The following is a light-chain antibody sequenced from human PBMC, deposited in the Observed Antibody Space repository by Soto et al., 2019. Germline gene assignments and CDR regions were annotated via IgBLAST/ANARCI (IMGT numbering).Light chain of an antibody. CDR2: EVS. J-gene: IGKJ2*01. Sequence: DIQMTQSPSTLSASIGDRVTITCRASQSISRWLAWYQQKPGIAPKLLIYEVSRLGSVVPSRFSGSGSGTEFTLTISSLQADDFATYYCQEFNNYSMYTFGQGTKLEIK. CDR3: QEFNNYSMYT. CDR1: QSISRW. V-gene: IGKV1-5*03.